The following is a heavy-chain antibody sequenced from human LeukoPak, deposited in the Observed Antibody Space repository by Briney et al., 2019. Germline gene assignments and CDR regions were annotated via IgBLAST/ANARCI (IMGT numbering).Heavy chain of an antibody. D-gene: IGHD6-19*01. CDR1: GFTFSNYA. CDR2: IAYDGSNK. J-gene: IGHJ4*02. CDR3: AKDEPIAVAADHGDN. V-gene: IGHV3-30-3*01. Sequence: GRSLRLSCAASGFTFSNYAMHWVRQAPGKGLEWVALIAYDGSNKCYADSVKGRFTFSRDNSKNTLYLQMNSLRAEDTAVYYCAKDEPIAVAADHGDNWGQGTLVTVSS.